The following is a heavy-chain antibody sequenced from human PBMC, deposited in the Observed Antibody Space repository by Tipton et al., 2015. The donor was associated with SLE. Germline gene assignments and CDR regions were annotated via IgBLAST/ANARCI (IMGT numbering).Heavy chain of an antibody. CDR3: ARDGAGGYDTLTGYYSYWYFDL. V-gene: IGHV4-59*01. CDR2: IYYSGST. Sequence: GLVKPSETLSLTCTVSGGSISSYYWSWIRQPPGKGLEWIGYIYYSGSTNYNPSLKSRVTISADTSKSQFSLKLNSVTAADTAVYYCARDGAGGYDTLTGYYSYWYFDLWGRGTLVTVSS. CDR1: GGSISSYY. J-gene: IGHJ2*01. D-gene: IGHD3-9*01.